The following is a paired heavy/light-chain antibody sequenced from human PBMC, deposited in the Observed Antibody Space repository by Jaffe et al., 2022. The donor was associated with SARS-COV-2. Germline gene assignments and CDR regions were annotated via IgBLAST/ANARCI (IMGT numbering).Heavy chain of an antibody. Sequence: QVQLVQSGTEVKKPGASVKISCKASGYTFTTYAMHWVRQAPGQRLEWMGWINTGSSNTKYSENFQGRVSFTRDTSASTAYMTLSGLRSEDTAVYYCTSGSTWENFFEYWGQGTLVTVSS. J-gene: IGHJ4*02. V-gene: IGHV1-3*04. D-gene: IGHD6-13*01. CDR3: TSGSTWENFFEY. CDR1: GYTFTTYA. CDR2: INTGSSNT.
Light chain of an antibody. CDR3: QHYGTSWT. Sequence: EIVLTQSPGTLSLSPGERVTLSCRASQSVTSRFLGWYQQKPGQAPRLLIYGASSRATDIPDRFSGSGSGTDFTLTIGRLEPEDFAVYYCQHYGTSWTFGQGTKVEIK. CDR1: QSVTSRF. J-gene: IGKJ1*01. CDR2: GAS. V-gene: IGKV3-20*01.